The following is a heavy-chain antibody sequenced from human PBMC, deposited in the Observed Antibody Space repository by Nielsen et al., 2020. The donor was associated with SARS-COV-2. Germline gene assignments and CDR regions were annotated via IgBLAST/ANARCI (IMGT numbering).Heavy chain of an antibody. CDR2: IYYSGST. CDR3: ARVHTAMVLDY. V-gene: IGHV4-59*01. Sequence: WIRQPPGKGLEWIGYIYYSGSTNYNPSLKSRVTISVDTSKNQFSLKLSSVTAADTAVYYCARVHTAMVLDYWGQGTLVTVSS. J-gene: IGHJ4*02. D-gene: IGHD5-18*01.